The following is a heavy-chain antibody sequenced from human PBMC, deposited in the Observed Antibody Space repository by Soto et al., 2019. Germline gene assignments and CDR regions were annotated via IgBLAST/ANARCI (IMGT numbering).Heavy chain of an antibody. CDR3: ASGDYDFWSGPGGGVDV. CDR2: IIPIFGTA. Sequence: QVQLVQSGAEVKKPGSSVKVSCKASGGTFSSYAISWVRQAPGQGLEWMGGIIPIFGTANYAQKFQGRVTITADESTSPAYMELSSLRSEDTAVYYWASGDYDFWSGPGGGVDVWGQGTTVTVSS. J-gene: IGHJ6*02. V-gene: IGHV1-69*12. CDR1: GGTFSSYA. D-gene: IGHD3-3*01.